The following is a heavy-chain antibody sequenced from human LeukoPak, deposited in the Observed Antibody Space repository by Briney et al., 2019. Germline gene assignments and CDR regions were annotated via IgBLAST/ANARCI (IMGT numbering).Heavy chain of an antibody. CDR3: ARSQAYGDYFAY. Sequence: ASVKVSCKASGYTFTSYAMHWVRQAPGQRLEWMGWINAGNGNTKYSQKFQGRVTITRDTSASTAYMELSSLRSEDTAVYYCARSQAYGDYFAYWGQGTLVTVSS. J-gene: IGHJ4*02. D-gene: IGHD4-17*01. CDR1: GYTFTSYA. V-gene: IGHV1-3*01. CDR2: INAGNGNT.